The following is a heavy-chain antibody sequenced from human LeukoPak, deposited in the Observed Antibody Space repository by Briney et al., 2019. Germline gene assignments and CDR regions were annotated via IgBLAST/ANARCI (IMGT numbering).Heavy chain of an antibody. V-gene: IGHV3-43*01. CDR2: ISWDAGST. CDR3: AKDLSTSGWILEY. CDR1: GFTFDDYT. Sequence: GGSLRLACAASGFTFDDYTMHWVRQAPGKGLEWVSVISWDAGSTVYADSVKGRFTISRDNSKNSLYLQMNSLRTDDTALYYCAKDLSTSGWILEYWGQGTLVTVSS. J-gene: IGHJ4*02. D-gene: IGHD2-2*03.